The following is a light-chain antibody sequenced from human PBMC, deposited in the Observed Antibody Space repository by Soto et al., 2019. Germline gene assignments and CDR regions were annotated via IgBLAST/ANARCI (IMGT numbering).Light chain of an antibody. CDR1: QSVTYSY. CDR2: GAS. J-gene: IGKJ1*01. Sequence: EIVLTQSPGTLSLSPVERATLSCLASQSVTYSYLAWYQQKPGQAPRLLISGASSRATGIPDRFSGSGSGTDFTLTISRLEPEDFAVYYCQQYGSSPPTFGQGTKVDIK. CDR3: QQYGSSPPT. V-gene: IGKV3-20*01.